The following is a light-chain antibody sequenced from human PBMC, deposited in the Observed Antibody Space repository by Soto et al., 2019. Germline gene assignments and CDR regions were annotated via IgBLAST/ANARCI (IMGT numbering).Light chain of an antibody. J-gene: IGLJ1*01. V-gene: IGLV2-11*01. CDR2: DVS. CDR1: SSDVGGYNY. Sequence: QSVLTQPRSVSGSPGQSVTISCTGTSSDVGGYNYVSWYQQHPGKAPKLMIYDVSKRPSGVPDRFSGSKSGNTASLTISGLQAEDEADYLCSSYTSTISLGVFGTGTKVTVL. CDR3: SSYTSTISLGV.